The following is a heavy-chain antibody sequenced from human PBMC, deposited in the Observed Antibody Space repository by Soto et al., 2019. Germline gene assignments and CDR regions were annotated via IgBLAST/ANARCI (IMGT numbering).Heavy chain of an antibody. D-gene: IGHD3-22*01. Sequence: QITLKESGPTLVKPTQTLTLTCTFSGFSLSTSGVGVGWIRQPPGKALEWLALIYWDDDKRYSPSLKSRLTITKDTSKNQVVLTMTNMDPVDTATYYCAHSSGYYDSSGYRNFDYWGQGTLVTVSS. V-gene: IGHV2-5*02. CDR3: AHSSGYYDSSGYRNFDY. CDR2: IYWDDDK. CDR1: GFSLSTSGVG. J-gene: IGHJ4*02.